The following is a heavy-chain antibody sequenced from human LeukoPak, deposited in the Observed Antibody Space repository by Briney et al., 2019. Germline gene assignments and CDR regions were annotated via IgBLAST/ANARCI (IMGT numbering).Heavy chain of an antibody. CDR3: AKDRPNYYESNGHYYRRDGDC. D-gene: IGHD3-22*01. CDR2: ISSSGGVT. CDR1: GFTFSTYA. Sequence: GGSLRLSCAASGFTFSTYAMSWVRQGPGKGLEWVSSISSSGGVTFYAGSVRGRFTISRDNSKNTLSLQMNSLRADDTAVYYCAKDRPNYYESNGHYYRRDGDCWGQGTLVTVSS. V-gene: IGHV3-23*01. J-gene: IGHJ4*02.